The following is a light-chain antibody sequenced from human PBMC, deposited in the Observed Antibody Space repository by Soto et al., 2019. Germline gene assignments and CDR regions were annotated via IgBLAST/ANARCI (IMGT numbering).Light chain of an antibody. CDR1: QTILHSDGNTY. CDR3: QQYNSYQYT. J-gene: IGKJ2*01. CDR2: EVS. V-gene: IGKV2D-29*01. Sequence: DLVLTQTPLSLSVTPGQPASISCESSQTILHSDGNTYLYWYLQKAGQPPQLLIYEVSKRFSGVPDRFSGSGSGTEFTLSISSLQPDDFATYYCQQYNSYQYTFGQGTKVDIK.